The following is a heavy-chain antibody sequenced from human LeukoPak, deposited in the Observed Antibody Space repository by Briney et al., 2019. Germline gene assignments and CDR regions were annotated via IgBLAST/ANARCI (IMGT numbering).Heavy chain of an antibody. D-gene: IGHD5-12*01. CDR1: GGSISSYY. Sequence: SETLSLTCTVSGGSISSYYWSWIRQPPGKGLEWIGYIYYSGSTNYNPSLKSRVTISVDTSKNQFSLNLSSVTAADTAVYYCAREAAGYSGYGYYFDYWGQGTLVTVSS. CDR2: IYYSGST. V-gene: IGHV4-59*13. J-gene: IGHJ4*02. CDR3: AREAAGYSGYGYYFDY.